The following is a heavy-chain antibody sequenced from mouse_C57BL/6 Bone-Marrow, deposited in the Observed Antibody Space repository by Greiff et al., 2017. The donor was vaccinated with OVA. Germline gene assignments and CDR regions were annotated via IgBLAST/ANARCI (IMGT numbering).Heavy chain of an antibody. CDR1: GYTFTSYW. J-gene: IGHJ4*01. D-gene: IGHD2-5*01. Sequence: QVQLQQPGAELVMPGASVKLSCKASGYTFTSYWMHWVKQRPGQGLEWIGEIDPSDSYTNYNQKFKGKSTLTVDKSSSTAYMQLSSLTSEDSAVYYCARDRDSNLYAMDDWGQGTSVTVSS. V-gene: IGHV1-69*01. CDR3: ARDRDSNLYAMDD. CDR2: IDPSDSYT.